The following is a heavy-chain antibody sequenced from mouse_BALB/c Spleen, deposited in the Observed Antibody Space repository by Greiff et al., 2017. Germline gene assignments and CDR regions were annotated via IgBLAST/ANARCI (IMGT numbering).Heavy chain of an antibody. CDR3: ARDGESWLAY. J-gene: IGHJ3*01. Sequence: EVQGVESGGGLVKPGGSLKLSCAASEFTFSSYAMSWVRQSPEKRLEWVAEISSGGSYTYYPDTVTGRFTISRDNAKKTLYLEMSSLKSEDTAMYYCARDGESWLAYWGQGTLVTVSA. CDR2: ISSGGSYT. V-gene: IGHV5-9-4*01. CDR1: EFTFSSYA.